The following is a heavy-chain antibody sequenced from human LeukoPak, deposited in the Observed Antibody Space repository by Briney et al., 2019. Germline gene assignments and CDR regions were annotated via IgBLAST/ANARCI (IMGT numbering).Heavy chain of an antibody. CDR1: GITFSSYG. D-gene: IGHD1-1*01. CDR3: AKDRTGMTGADWFDP. CDR2: ISHTGGSP. J-gene: IGHJ5*02. V-gene: IGHV3-23*01. Sequence: AGGSLRLSCAASGITFSSYGMSWIRQAPGKGLEWVSSISHTGGSPYYADSVKGRFTVSRDNSENTLYLQMNSLRAEDTAVYFCAKDRTGMTGADWFDPWGQGTLVTVSS.